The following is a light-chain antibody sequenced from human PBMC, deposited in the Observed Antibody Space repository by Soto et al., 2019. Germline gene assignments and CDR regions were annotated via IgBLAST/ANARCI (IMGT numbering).Light chain of an antibody. CDR1: SSKIGSNY. V-gene: IGLV1-47*01. J-gene: IGLJ1*01. Sequence: QSVLTQPPSASGTPGQRVTISFSGSSSKIGSNYVYWYQQLPGTAPKLLIYRNNQRPSGVPDRFSGSKSGTSASLAISGLRSEDEADYYCAAWDDSLSGYVFGTGTKVTVL. CDR3: AAWDDSLSGYV. CDR2: RNN.